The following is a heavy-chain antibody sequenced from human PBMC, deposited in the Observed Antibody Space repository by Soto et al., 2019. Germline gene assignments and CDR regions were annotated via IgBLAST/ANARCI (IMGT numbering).Heavy chain of an antibody. Sequence: QITLKESGPTLVKPTQTLTLTCTFSGFSLSTSGVGVGWIRQPPGKALEWLALIYWDDDKRYSPSLKSRLTITKDTSKNQVVLTMTNIDPVDTATYYCAHSGPATQFDYWGQGTLVTVSS. D-gene: IGHD1-26*01. CDR3: AHSGPATQFDY. CDR1: GFSLSTSGVG. CDR2: IYWDDDK. J-gene: IGHJ4*02. V-gene: IGHV2-5*02.